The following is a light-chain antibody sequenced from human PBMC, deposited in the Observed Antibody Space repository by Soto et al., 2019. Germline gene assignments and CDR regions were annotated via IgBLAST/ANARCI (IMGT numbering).Light chain of an antibody. J-gene: IGKJ4*01. Sequence: DIQVTQSPSSLSASVGDTITISCQASQDISDSLNWYQQKPGRAPNLLIYDASNLEIGVPSRFSGSGSGTDFTFTTTGLQPEDIATYYCHQYTYPPLTFGGGTKVDIK. CDR2: DAS. CDR3: HQYTYPPLT. V-gene: IGKV1-33*01. CDR1: QDISDS.